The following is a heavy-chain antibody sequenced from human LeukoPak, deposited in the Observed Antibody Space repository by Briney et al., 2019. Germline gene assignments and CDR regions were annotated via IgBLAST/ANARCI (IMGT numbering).Heavy chain of an antibody. CDR3: ARAASGWPPDY. CDR2: ISAYNGNT. V-gene: IGHV1-18*01. J-gene: IGHJ4*02. CDR1: GYTFTSYD. Sequence: ASVKVSCKASGYTFTSYDINWVRQATGQGLEWMGWISAYNGNTNYAQKLQGKVTMTTDTSTSTAYMELRSLRSDDTAVYYCARAASGWPPDYWGQGTLVTVSS. D-gene: IGHD6-19*01.